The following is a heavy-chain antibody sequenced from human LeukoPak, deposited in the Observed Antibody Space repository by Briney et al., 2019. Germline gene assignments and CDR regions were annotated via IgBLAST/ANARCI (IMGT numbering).Heavy chain of an antibody. D-gene: IGHD5-18*01. J-gene: IGHJ6*03. V-gene: IGHV3-21*01. CDR3: ARGVDTETMAPSPEDMDV. CDR1: GFTFSTSS. Sequence: GGSLRLSCAASGFTFSTSSMSWVRQAPGKGLEWVSSITTSSSYIYYADSVKGRFTTSRDIAKNSLYLQMNSLRAEDTAVYYCARGVDTETMAPSPEDMDVWGKGTTVTVSS. CDR2: ITTSSSYI.